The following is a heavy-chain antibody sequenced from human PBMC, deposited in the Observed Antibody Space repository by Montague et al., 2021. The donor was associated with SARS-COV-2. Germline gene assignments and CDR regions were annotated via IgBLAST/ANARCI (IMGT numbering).Heavy chain of an antibody. CDR3: ARDPVGGLDV. J-gene: IGHJ6*02. CDR2: IFYSGSV. Sequence: TLSLTCSVSGASLRCASYHWTWIRQRPGKGLEWIGYIFYSGSVNYNPSLRSRMTMSVDTSTNQFSLNLSSVTAADTALYSCARDPVGGLDVWGQGTLVTVSS. D-gene: IGHD1-26*01. CDR1: GASLRCASYH. V-gene: IGHV4-31*03.